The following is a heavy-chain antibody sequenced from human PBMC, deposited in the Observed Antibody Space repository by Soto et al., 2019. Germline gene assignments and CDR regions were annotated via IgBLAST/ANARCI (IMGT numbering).Heavy chain of an antibody. CDR2: IKQDGSEK. CDR1: GFTFSSYG. V-gene: IGHV3-7*03. CDR3: AREKDGTADMWFDP. J-gene: IGHJ5*02. Sequence: GGSLRLSCAASGFTFSSYGISWVRQAPWKGLEWVANIKQDGSEKYYVDSVKGRFTISRDNAKNSLYPQMNSLRAEDTAVYYCAREKDGTADMWFDPWGQGTLVTVCS. D-gene: IGHD2-2*01.